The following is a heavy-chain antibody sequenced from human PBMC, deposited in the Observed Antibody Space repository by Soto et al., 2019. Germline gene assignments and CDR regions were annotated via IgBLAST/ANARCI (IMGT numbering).Heavy chain of an antibody. CDR3: ARDLGWAFDS. CDR2: ISGGGRPI. V-gene: IGHV3-48*02. Sequence: GGSLRLSCAASGFTFSTFSMNWVRQAPGRGLEWISYISGGGRPISYADSVKGRFTISRDNAKNSLYLQMDSLTDEDTAVYYCARDLGWAFDSWGQGTMVTVSS. D-gene: IGHD6-19*01. CDR1: GFTFSTFS. J-gene: IGHJ4*02.